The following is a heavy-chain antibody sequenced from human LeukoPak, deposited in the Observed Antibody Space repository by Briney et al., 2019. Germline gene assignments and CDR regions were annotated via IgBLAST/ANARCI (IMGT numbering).Heavy chain of an antibody. CDR2: INQDGSDK. J-gene: IGHJ3*02. V-gene: IGHV3-7*01. CDR3: AGSWGHRAFDI. CDR1: GFTFSAYW. D-gene: IGHD3-16*01. Sequence: GGSLRLSCAASGFTFSAYWMSWVRQAPGKGLEWVANINQDGSDKYYVDSVKGRFTISRDNAKNSLYLQMNSLRAEDTAVYYCAGSWGHRAFDIWGQGTMVTVSS.